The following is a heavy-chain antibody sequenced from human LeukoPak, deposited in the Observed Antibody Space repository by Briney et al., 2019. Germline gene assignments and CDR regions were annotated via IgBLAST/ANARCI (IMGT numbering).Heavy chain of an antibody. CDR2: FDPEDGET. D-gene: IGHD3-10*01. Sequence: GASVKVSCKVSGYTLTELSMHWVRQAPGKGREWRGGFDPEDGETIYAQKFQGRVTMTEDTSTDTAYMELSSLRSEDTAVYYCATGYYYGSGSYYNPPLGYWGQGTLVTVSS. V-gene: IGHV1-24*01. CDR1: GYTLTELS. CDR3: ATGYYYGSGSYYNPPLGY. J-gene: IGHJ4*02.